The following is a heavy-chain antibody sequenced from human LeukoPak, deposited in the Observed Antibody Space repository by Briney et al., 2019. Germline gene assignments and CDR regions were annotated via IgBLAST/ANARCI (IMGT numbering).Heavy chain of an antibody. Sequence: GGSLRLSCAASGCTFSCYCWHGVGQAPGKGLEWVSSISSSSSYIYYADSVKGRFIISRDNAKNSLYLQMNSLRAEDTAVYYCARGGRIAAADYYFDYWGQGTLVTVSS. CDR2: ISSSSSYI. J-gene: IGHJ4*02. CDR3: ARGGRIAAADYYFDY. CDR1: GCTFSCYC. V-gene: IGHV3-21*01. D-gene: IGHD6-13*01.